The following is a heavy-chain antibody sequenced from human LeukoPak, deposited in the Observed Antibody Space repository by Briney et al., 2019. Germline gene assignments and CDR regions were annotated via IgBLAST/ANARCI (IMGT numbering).Heavy chain of an antibody. Sequence: GGSLRLSCVASGLTVNSNYISWVRQAPGKGLEWVSLTYSGGSSYYADSVKGRFTISRDIPKNTLYLQMNSLRAEDTAVYYCAGTPDAFDIWGQGTLVTVSS. J-gene: IGHJ3*02. CDR3: AGTPDAFDI. CDR1: GLTVNSNY. V-gene: IGHV3-66*01. CDR2: TYSGGSS.